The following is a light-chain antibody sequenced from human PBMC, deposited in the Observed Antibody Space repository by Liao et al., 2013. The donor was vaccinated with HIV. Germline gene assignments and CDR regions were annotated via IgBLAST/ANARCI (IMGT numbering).Light chain of an antibody. V-gene: IGLV3-1*01. J-gene: IGLJ2*01. CDR3: QVWDNSVDRVV. Sequence: SYELTQPPSVSVSPGQTASITCSGDKLGDKYACWYQQKPGQSPVLVIYQDSKRPSGIPERFSGSNSGNTATLTISGVEVGDEADYYCQVWDNSVDRVVFGGGTRLTVL. CDR1: KLGDKY. CDR2: QDS.